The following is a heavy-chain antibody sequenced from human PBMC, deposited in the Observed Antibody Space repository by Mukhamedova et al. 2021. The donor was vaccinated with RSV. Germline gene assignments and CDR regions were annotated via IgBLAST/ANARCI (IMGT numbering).Heavy chain of an antibody. D-gene: IGHD6-13*01. CDR3: ARDRTYSNYWYRGLGS. J-gene: IGHJ5*02. Sequence: VKGRFTISRDNSKNTLYLQMNSLRVEDTAVYYCARDRTYSNYWYRGLGSWGQGTVVIVSS. V-gene: IGHV3-23*01.